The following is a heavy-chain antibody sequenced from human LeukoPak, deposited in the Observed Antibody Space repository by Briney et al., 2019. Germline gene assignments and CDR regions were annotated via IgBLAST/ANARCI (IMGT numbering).Heavy chain of an antibody. Sequence: GASVKVSCKASGYTFTNYYIHWVRQAPGQGLEWMGIFNPSVATTNYAQKFQGRVTMTRDMSTSTVYMELSSLRSEDTAVYYCARDPLWYSSGWYWSSPYYYYYYMDVWGKGTTVTVSS. D-gene: IGHD6-19*01. CDR2: FNPSVATT. CDR1: GYTFTNYY. V-gene: IGHV1-46*01. J-gene: IGHJ6*03. CDR3: ARDPLWYSSGWYWSSPYYYYYYMDV.